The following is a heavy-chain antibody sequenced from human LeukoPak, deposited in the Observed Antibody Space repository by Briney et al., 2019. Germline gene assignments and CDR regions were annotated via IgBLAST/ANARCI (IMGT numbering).Heavy chain of an antibody. D-gene: IGHD3-10*01. CDR1: GGSFSGHY. CDR2: MYYSGST. J-gene: IGHJ4*02. V-gene: IGHV4-59*11. Sequence: KSSETLSLTCAVYGGSFSGHYWSWIRQPPGKGLEWIGYMYYSGSTNYNPSLKSRVTISVDTSKNQFSLKLSSVTAADTAVYYCARGSGYGSGSYYYWGQGTLVTVSS. CDR3: ARGSGYGSGSYYY.